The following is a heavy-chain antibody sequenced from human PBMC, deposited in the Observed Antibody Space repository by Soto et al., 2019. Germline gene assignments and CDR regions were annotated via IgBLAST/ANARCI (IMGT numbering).Heavy chain of an antibody. D-gene: IGHD3-16*02. Sequence: QVQLVESGGGVVQPGRSLRLSCAASGFTFSSYGMHWVRQAPGKGLEWVAVISYDGSEKYYADSVKGRFTISRDNSKNTLNLQMNSLRADDTAVYYCEKALGELSPESYDYWGQGTLITVSS. CDR1: GFTFSSYG. V-gene: IGHV3-30*18. J-gene: IGHJ4*02. CDR3: EKALGELSPESYDY. CDR2: ISYDGSEK.